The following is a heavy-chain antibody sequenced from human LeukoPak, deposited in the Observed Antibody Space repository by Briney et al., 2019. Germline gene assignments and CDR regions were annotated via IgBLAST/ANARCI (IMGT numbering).Heavy chain of an antibody. Sequence: GGSLRLSCAASGFTFSSYAMTWVRQAPGKGLEWVSTVSGSGASTNYADSVKGRFTISRDNSKNTLYLQMNSLSADDTAVLYCAKGPRVATTTYFFDYWGQGTLVTVSS. D-gene: IGHD1-26*01. CDR2: VSGSGAST. CDR1: GFTFSSYA. V-gene: IGHV3-23*01. CDR3: AKGPRVATTTYFFDY. J-gene: IGHJ4*02.